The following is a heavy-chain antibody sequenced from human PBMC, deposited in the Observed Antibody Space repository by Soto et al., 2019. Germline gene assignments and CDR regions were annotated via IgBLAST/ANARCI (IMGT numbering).Heavy chain of an antibody. D-gene: IGHD2-8*01. Sequence: XATLALTCTVSGGSISSYDWSWIRQPPGKGLEWIGYIYYSVSTNYNPSLKSRVTISVDTSKNQFSLKLSSVTAADTAVYYCARDTGNGEPPNWFDPWGQGTLVTVSS. CDR2: IYYSVST. J-gene: IGHJ5*02. CDR3: ARDTGNGEPPNWFDP. V-gene: IGHV4-59*01. CDR1: GGSISSYD.